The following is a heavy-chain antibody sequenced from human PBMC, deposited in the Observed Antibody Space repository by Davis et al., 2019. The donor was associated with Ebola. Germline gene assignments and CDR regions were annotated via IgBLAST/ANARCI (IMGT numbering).Heavy chain of an antibody. CDR3: ARGGGDFNDYIWGSYRYYFDY. Sequence: SVKVSCKASGGTFSSYAISWVRQAPGQGLEWMGGIIPIFGTANYAQKFQGRVTITADESTSTAYMELSSLRSEDTAVYYCARGGGDFNDYIWGSYRYYFDYWGQGTLVTVSS. CDR2: IIPIFGTA. D-gene: IGHD3-16*02. J-gene: IGHJ4*02. V-gene: IGHV1-69*13. CDR1: GGTFSSYA.